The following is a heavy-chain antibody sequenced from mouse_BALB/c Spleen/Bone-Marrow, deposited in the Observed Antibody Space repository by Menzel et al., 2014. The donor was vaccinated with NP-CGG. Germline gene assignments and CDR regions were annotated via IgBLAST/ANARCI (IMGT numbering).Heavy chain of an antibody. D-gene: IGHD1-1*01. CDR1: GFNIKDTY. V-gene: IGHV14-3*02. J-gene: IGHJ3*01. CDR2: IDPANGNT. Sequence: EVKLMESGAELVKPGDSVKLSCTASGFNIKDTYMHWVKQRPEQGLEWIGRIDPANGNTKYDPKFQGKAPITADTSSNTAYLQLSSLTSEDTAVYYCASYYYGSSSFAYWGQGTLVTVSA. CDR3: ASYYYGSSSFAY.